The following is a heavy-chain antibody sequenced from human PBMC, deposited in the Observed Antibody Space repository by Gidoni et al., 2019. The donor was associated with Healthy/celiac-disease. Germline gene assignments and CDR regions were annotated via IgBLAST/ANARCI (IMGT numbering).Heavy chain of an antibody. CDR2: TFYRSKWYN. CDR1: GHSVSSNSPS. J-gene: IGHJ3*02. D-gene: IGHD5-18*01. Sequence: QVQLQQSVPGLVKPSQTLSLPCALSGHSVSSNSPSWNWIRQSPSRGLEWLGRTFYRSKWYNDYAVSVKSRININPDTSKNQFALQLNSVTPEETAVYYCARADTAMVIGATDAFDIWGQGTMVTVSS. CDR3: ARADTAMVIGATDAFDI. V-gene: IGHV6-1*01.